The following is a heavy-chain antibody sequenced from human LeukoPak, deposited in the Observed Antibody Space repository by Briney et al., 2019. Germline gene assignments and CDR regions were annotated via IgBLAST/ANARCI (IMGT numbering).Heavy chain of an antibody. CDR2: IKQDGSEK. CDR1: GFTFSRYW. D-gene: IGHD6-13*01. Sequence: GGSLRLSCAASGFTFSRYWMSWVRQAPGKGLEWVANIKQDGSEKYYVDSVKGRFTISRDNAKNSLYLQMNSLRVEDTALYYCARSVGKYSTKYSFDFWGQGTLVTVSS. J-gene: IGHJ4*02. CDR3: ARSVGKYSTKYSFDF. V-gene: IGHV3-7*03.